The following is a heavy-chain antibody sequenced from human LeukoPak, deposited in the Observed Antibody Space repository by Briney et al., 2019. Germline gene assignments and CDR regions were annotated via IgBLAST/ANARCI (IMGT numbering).Heavy chain of an antibody. CDR2: INPNSGGT. CDR1: GYTFTGYY. V-gene: IGHV1-2*02. CDR3: ARVLPNSSGYSFDY. Sequence: ASVKVSCKASGYTFTGYYMHWVRQAPGQGLEWMGWINPNSGGTNYAQKFQGGVTMTRDTSISTAYMELSRLRSDDTAVYYCARVLPNSSGYSFDYWGQGTLVTVSS. J-gene: IGHJ4*02. D-gene: IGHD3-22*01.